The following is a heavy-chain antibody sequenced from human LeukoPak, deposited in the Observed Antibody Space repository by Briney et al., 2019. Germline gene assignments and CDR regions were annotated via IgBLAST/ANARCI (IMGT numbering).Heavy chain of an antibody. D-gene: IGHD4-23*01. V-gene: IGHV3-23*01. CDR2: ISGSGDIT. Sequence: GGSLRLSCAASGFTFSSYAMTWVRQAPGKGLEWVSAISGSGDITYYADSVKGRFTISRDNSKNTLFLQMNSLRDEDTAVYYCAKGGTTVVDYWGQGTLVTVSS. CDR1: GFTFSSYA. CDR3: AKGGTTVVDY. J-gene: IGHJ4*02.